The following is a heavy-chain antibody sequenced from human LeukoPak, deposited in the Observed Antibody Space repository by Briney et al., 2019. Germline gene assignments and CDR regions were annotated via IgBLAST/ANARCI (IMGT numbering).Heavy chain of an antibody. V-gene: IGHV4-30-4*01. D-gene: IGHD1-26*01. J-gene: IGHJ4*02. CDR3: ARLVGATGFDY. Sequence: SQTLSLTCTVSGGSISSGDYYWSWIRQPPGKGLEWIGYIYYSGSTYYNPSLKSRVTISVDTSKNQFSLKLSSVTAADTAAYYCARLVGATGFDYWGQGTLVTVSS. CDR1: GGSISSGDYY. CDR2: IYYSGST.